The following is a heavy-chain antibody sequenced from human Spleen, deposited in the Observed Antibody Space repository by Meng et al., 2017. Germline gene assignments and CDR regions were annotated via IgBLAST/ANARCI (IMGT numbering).Heavy chain of an antibody. D-gene: IGHD5-18*01. CDR1: GGSFSGYY. J-gene: IGHJ4*02. CDR2: INHSGST. Sequence: VQLQQWGEGPLKPSGTLSPTCAVYGGSFSGYYWGWIRQPPGKGLEWIGEINHSGSTNYNPSLKSRVTISVDTSKNQFSLKLSSVTAADTAVYYCARGRDYTAMVPMGFYFDYWGQGTLVTVSS. V-gene: IGHV4-34*01. CDR3: ARGRDYTAMVPMGFYFDY.